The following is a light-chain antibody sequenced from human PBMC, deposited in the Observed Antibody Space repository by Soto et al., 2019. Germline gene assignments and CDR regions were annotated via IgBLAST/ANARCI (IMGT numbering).Light chain of an antibody. Sequence: DIQMTQSPSTLSSSVGDRFTISCGASPTLDSWLAWYQQRPGKPPNLLIYKASTLASGVPSRFSGSGSGTEFTLTINSLQPDDFATYYCQQYHIYSGTFGQGTKVDIK. CDR3: QQYHIYSGT. J-gene: IGKJ1*01. V-gene: IGKV1-5*03. CDR2: KAS. CDR1: PTLDSW.